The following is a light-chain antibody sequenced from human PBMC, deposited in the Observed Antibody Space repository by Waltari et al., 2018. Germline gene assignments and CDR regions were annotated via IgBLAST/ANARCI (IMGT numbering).Light chain of an antibody. Sequence: DIQMTQSPSTLSASVGDRFTITCRASQSINNWLAWYQQKPGKAPKVLIYKASSLESGVPSRFSGSGSGPEFTLTISSLQPDDFATYYCQQYQHYPLTFGQGTKVEIK. J-gene: IGKJ1*01. V-gene: IGKV1-5*03. CDR3: QQYQHYPLT. CDR1: QSINNW. CDR2: KAS.